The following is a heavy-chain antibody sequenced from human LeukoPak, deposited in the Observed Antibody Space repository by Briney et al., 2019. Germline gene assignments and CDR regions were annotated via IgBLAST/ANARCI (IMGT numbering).Heavy chain of an antibody. CDR3: ARRRIAAAGRFDY. D-gene: IGHD6-13*01. CDR2: MNPNSGNT. Sequence: GASVKVSCKASGYTFTSYDINWVRQATGQGLEWMGWMNPNSGNTGYAQKFQGRVTMTRNTSISTAYMELSSLRSEDTAVYYCARRRIAAAGRFDYWGQGTLVTVSS. J-gene: IGHJ4*02. V-gene: IGHV1-8*01. CDR1: GYTFTSYD.